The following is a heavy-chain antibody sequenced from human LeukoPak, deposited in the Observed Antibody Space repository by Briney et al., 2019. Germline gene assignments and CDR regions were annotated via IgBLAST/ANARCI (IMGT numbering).Heavy chain of an antibody. V-gene: IGHV1-69*06. J-gene: IGHJ4*02. CDR1: GGTFSSYA. CDR3: ARTAMVYYFDY. CDR2: IIPIFGTA. Sequence: GASVTVSCKASGGTFSSYAISWVRQAPGQGLEWMGGIIPIFGTANYAQKFQGRVTITADKSTSTAYMELSSLRSEDTAVYYCARTAMVYYFDYWGQGTLVTVSS. D-gene: IGHD5-18*01.